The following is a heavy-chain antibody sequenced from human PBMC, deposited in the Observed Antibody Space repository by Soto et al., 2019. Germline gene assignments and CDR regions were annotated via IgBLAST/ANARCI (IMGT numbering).Heavy chain of an antibody. J-gene: IGHJ4*02. CDR2: LYSGGST. V-gene: IGHV3-53*01. D-gene: IGHD2-2*02. CDR3: ARLTQYPYYFDF. Sequence: AGGSLRLSCAASGFSASDNYISWVRQAPGEGLEWVSLLYSGGSTYYADPVKGRFTISRDNSKNTLYLQMNSLRVEDTAVYYCARLTQYPYYFDFWGQGTLVTVSS. CDR1: GFSASDNY.